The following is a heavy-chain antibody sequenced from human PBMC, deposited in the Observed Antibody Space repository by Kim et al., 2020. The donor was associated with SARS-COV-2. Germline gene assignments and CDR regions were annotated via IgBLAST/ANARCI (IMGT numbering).Heavy chain of an antibody. CDR2: INHSGST. CDR3: ARGALYSSSSRRLPTKYYFDY. D-gene: IGHD6-6*01. J-gene: IGHJ4*02. V-gene: IGHV4-34*01. Sequence: SETLSLTCAVYGGSFSGYYWSWIRQPPGKGLEWIGEINHSGSTNYNPSLKSRVTISVDTSKNQFSLKLSSVTAADTAVYYCARGALYSSSSRRLPTKYYFDYWGQGTLVTVSS. CDR1: GGSFSGYY.